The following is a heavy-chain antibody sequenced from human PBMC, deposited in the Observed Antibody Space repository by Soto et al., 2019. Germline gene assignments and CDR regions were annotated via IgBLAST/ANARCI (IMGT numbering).Heavy chain of an antibody. CDR2: INPSGGST. CDR3: ARDLRGDDY. CDR1: GYTFTSYG. V-gene: IGHV1-46*01. Sequence: GASVKVSCKASGYTFTSYGISWVRQAPGQGLEWMGIINPSGGSTSYAQKFQGRVTMTRDTSTSTVYMELSSLRSEDTAVYYCARDLRGDDYWGQGTLVTVSS. J-gene: IGHJ4*02.